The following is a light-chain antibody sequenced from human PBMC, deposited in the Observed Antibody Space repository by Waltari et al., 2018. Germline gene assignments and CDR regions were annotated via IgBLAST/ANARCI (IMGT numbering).Light chain of an antibody. CDR1: QSISSW. CDR3: QQSASYWT. CDR2: DAS. J-gene: IGKJ1*01. V-gene: IGKV1-5*01. Sequence: DIQMTQSPSTLPASVGARVTIPCRAIQSISSWLAWYQQKPGKAPKVLIYDASTLESGVPSRFSGSGSGTEFTLTISSLQPDDFATYYCQQSASYWTFGQGTKVDIK.